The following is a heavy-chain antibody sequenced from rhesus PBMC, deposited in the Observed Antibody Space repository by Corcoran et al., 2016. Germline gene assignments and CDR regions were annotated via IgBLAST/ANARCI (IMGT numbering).Heavy chain of an antibody. J-gene: IGHJ2*01. CDR2: SINKTKGGKA. V-gene: IGHV3-116*02. CDR3: ARHTRYCSGGVCYGYLYFDL. CDR1: GFTFSDYY. D-gene: IGHD2-8*01. Sequence: EVRLVESGGGLVQPGGSLSLSCAASGFTFSDYYISWVRKAQVKGPEWVGVSINKTKGGKAEYDAYVKGRVTISRDDSKRIASLRRNSLKTEDTAVYDCARHTRYCSGGVCYGYLYFDLWGPGTPITISP.